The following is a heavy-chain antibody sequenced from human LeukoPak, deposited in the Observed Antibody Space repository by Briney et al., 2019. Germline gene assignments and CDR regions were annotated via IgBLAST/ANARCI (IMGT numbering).Heavy chain of an antibody. CDR1: GFTVSSNY. J-gene: IGHJ4*02. Sequence: GGSLRLSCAASGFTVSSNYMSWVRQAPGKGLEWVSAISGSGGSTYYADSVKGRFTISRDNSKNTLYLQMNSLRAEDTAVYYCAKTEVPAEEPRYCSGGSCYDYWGQGTLVTVSS. CDR3: AKTEVPAEEPRYCSGGSCYDY. CDR2: ISGSGGST. D-gene: IGHD2-15*01. V-gene: IGHV3-23*01.